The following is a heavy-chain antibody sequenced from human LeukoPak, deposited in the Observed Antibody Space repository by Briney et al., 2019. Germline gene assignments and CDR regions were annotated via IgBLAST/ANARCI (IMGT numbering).Heavy chain of an antibody. D-gene: IGHD5-12*01. J-gene: IGHJ4*02. V-gene: IGHV4-59*08. CDR1: GGSLSRYY. CDR2: IYYCGST. Sequence: SETLSLTCTVSGGSLSRYYGSWIRQPPGKGLEWIGNIYYCGSTNYNPSLKSRVTIAVDTSKTLFSLKLTSVTAADTAVYYCATQSGYVLPTTLYYWGQGTLVLVSS. CDR3: ATQSGYVLPTTLYY.